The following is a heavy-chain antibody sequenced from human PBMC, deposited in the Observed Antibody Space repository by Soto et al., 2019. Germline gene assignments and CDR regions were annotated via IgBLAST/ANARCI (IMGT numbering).Heavy chain of an antibody. Sequence: PGGSLRLSCAASGLPISNAWMSWVRQAPGKGLEWVGRIKTKTEGGPTDYAAAVKGRLTVSRDDSKNTLYLQMNSLKTEDTAVYYCTTGSVEGVWGQGTTVTVSS. CDR2: IKTKTEGGPT. D-gene: IGHD2-15*01. J-gene: IGHJ6*02. V-gene: IGHV3-15*07. CDR1: GLPISNAW. CDR3: TTGSVEGV.